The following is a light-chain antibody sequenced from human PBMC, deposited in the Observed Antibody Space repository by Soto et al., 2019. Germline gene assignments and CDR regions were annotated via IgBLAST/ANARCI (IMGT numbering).Light chain of an antibody. Sequence: QSALTQPASMSGSPGQSVTISCTGTSSDIGGFEYFSWYQQHPGKAPKLMIYEFTNRPSGISHRFSGSKSGNTASLTISRLQAEDEADYYCSSYKGSSTYVFGTGTKVTVL. CDR3: SSYKGSSTYV. CDR1: SSDIGGFEY. J-gene: IGLJ1*01. CDR2: EFT. V-gene: IGLV2-14*03.